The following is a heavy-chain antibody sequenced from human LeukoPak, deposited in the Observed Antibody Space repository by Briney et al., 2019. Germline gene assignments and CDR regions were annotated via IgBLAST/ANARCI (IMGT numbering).Heavy chain of an antibody. Sequence: PGGSLRLSCAASGFTFSSYAMHWFRQAPGKGLEWVAVISYDGSNKYSADSVKGRFTISRDNSKNTLYLQMNSLRAEDTAVYYCARDGETYCSSTSCWSPIDYWGQGNLVTVSS. V-gene: IGHV3-30-3*01. CDR2: ISYDGSNK. CDR3: ARDGETYCSSTSCWSPIDY. J-gene: IGHJ4*02. CDR1: GFTFSSYA. D-gene: IGHD2-2*01.